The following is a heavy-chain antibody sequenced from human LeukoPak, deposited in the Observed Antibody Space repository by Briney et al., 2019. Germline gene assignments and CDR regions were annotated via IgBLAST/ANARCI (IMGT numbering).Heavy chain of an antibody. V-gene: IGHV3-23*01. CDR3: AKCPTYLRGDWFDP. Sequence: GASLRLSCAASGFTFSSYAMSWVRQAPGKGLEWVSAISGSGGSTYYADSVKGRFTISRDNSKNTLYLQMSSLRAEDTAVYYCAKCPTYLRGDWFDPWGQGTLVTVSS. J-gene: IGHJ5*02. CDR2: ISGSGGST. CDR1: GFTFSSYA. D-gene: IGHD2-21*01.